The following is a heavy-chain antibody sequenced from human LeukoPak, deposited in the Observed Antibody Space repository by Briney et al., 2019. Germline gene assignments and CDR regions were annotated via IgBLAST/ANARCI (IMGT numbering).Heavy chain of an antibody. CDR2: ISGSGVST. J-gene: IGHJ4*02. Sequence: GGSLRLSCAASGFTFSSYAMSWVRRAPGKGLEWVSAISGSGVSTYYADSVKGRFTISRDNSRNTLYLQVNSLRAEDTAVYYCAKVSAKTTVTFFDYWGQGTLVTVSS. D-gene: IGHD4-17*01. CDR1: GFTFSSYA. CDR3: AKVSAKTTVTFFDY. V-gene: IGHV3-23*01.